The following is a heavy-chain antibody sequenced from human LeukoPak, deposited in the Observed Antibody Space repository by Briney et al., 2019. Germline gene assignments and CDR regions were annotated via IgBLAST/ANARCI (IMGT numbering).Heavy chain of an antibody. CDR3: ARDNSVGDNAWWFDP. CDR1: GYTFTSYY. D-gene: IGHD1-26*01. CDR2: INPTGGST. Sequence: ASVKVSCKASGYTFTSYYTHWVRQAPGQGLEWMGLINPTGGSTGYAQKFQGRVTMTRDMSTSTDYMELSSLRSEDTAIYYCARDNSVGDNAWWFDPWGQGTLVAVSS. J-gene: IGHJ5*02. V-gene: IGHV1-46*01.